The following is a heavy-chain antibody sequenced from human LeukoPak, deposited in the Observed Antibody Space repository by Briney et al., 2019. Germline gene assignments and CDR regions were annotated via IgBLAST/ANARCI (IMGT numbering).Heavy chain of an antibody. V-gene: IGHV4-4*09. CDR2: IYTSGST. D-gene: IGHD5-12*01. CDR1: GGSISSYH. J-gene: IGHJ6*03. Sequence: SETLSLTCTVSGGSISSYHWSWIRQPPGKGLEWIGYIYTSGSTNYNPSLKSRVTISVDTSKNQFSLKLSSVTAADTAVYYCARLYGGSRYYYYYYYMDVWGKGTTVTVSS. CDR3: ARLYGGSRYYYYYYYMDV.